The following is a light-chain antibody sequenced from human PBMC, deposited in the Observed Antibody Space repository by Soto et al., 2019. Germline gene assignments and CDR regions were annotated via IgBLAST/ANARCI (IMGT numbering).Light chain of an antibody. Sequence: QSALTQPASVSGSPGQSITISCTGTSSDIGAYNYVSWYQQHPGKAPKLLIYEVTNRPSGVSDRFSGSKSGNTASLTISGLQAEDEANYYCCSYAGSSLVFGGGTKLTVL. J-gene: IGLJ2*01. CDR3: CSYAGSSLV. CDR2: EVT. CDR1: SSDIGAYNY. V-gene: IGLV2-14*01.